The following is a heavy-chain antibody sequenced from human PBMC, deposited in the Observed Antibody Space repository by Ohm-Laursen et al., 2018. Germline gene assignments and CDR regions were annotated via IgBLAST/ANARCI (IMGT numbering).Heavy chain of an antibody. CDR2: IYSAGST. D-gene: IGHD3-22*01. V-gene: IGHV3-66*01. CDR1: GFTVSRNY. J-gene: IGHJ2*01. Sequence: SLRLSCAASGFTVSRNYMSWVRQAPGKGLEWVSLIYSAGSTYYADSVKGRFTISRDNSKNTLYLQMNSLRAEDTAVYYCARESLGDSSGYYFWYFDLWGRGTLVTVSS. CDR3: ARESLGDSSGYYFWYFDL.